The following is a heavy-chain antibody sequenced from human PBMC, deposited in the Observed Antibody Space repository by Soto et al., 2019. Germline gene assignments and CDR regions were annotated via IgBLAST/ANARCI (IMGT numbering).Heavy chain of an antibody. Sequence: QVQLVESGGGVVQPGRSLRLSCAASGFTFSSYAMHWVRQAPGKGLEWVAVISYDGSNKYYADSVKGRFTISRDNSKNTLYLQMNSLRAEDTAVYYCATEGGSIAAQEYFDYWGQGTLVTVSS. CDR2: ISYDGSNK. CDR3: ATEGGSIAAQEYFDY. CDR1: GFTFSSYA. J-gene: IGHJ4*02. D-gene: IGHD6-13*01. V-gene: IGHV3-30-3*01.